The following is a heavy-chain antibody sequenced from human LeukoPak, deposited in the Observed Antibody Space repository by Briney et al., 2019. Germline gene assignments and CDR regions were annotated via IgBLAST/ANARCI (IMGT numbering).Heavy chain of an antibody. Sequence: GGSLRLSCAASGFIFTDYWMNWVRQAPGKGLEWVAMIKYDGIDKQYLDSVKGRFTISRDNAKNSLFLQMNNLRVDDSAVYYCAREYTAMAYDYWGQGNLVTVSS. CDR2: IKYDGIDK. J-gene: IGHJ4*02. D-gene: IGHD5-18*01. CDR3: AREYTAMAYDY. V-gene: IGHV3-7*01. CDR1: GFIFTDYW.